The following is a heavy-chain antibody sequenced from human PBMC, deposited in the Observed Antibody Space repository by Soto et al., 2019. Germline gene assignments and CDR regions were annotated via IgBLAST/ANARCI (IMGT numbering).Heavy chain of an antibody. Sequence: GGSLRLSCAASGFTFSDYYMSWIRQAPGKGLEWVSYISSSSSYTNYADSVKGRFSISRDNAKNSLYLQMNSLRAEDTAVYYCARAPLQYYYDSSGYYPGLFDYWGQGTLVPVSS. CDR3: ARAPLQYYYDSSGYYPGLFDY. J-gene: IGHJ4*02. CDR1: GFTFSDYY. V-gene: IGHV3-11*06. D-gene: IGHD3-22*01. CDR2: ISSSSSYT.